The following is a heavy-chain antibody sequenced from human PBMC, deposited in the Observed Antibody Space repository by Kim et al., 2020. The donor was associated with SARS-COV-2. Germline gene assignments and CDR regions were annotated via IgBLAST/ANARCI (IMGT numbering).Heavy chain of an antibody. Sequence: GGSLRLSCAASGFTFSSYAMHWVRQAPGKGLEWVAVISYDGSNKYYADSVKGRFTISRDNSKNTLYLQMNSLRAEDTAVYYCARDFTALYSYGYDSAFD. V-gene: IGHV3-30*04. D-gene: IGHD5-18*01. CDR2: ISYDGSNK. CDR1: GFTFSSYA. J-gene: IGHJ3*02. CDR3: ARDFTALYSYGYDSAFD.